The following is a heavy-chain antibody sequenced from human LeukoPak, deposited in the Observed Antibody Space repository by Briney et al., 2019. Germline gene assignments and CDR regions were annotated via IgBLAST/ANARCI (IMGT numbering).Heavy chain of an antibody. CDR3: ARGMYAVAGTSRFDP. V-gene: IGHV4-4*07. D-gene: IGHD6-19*01. CDR1: GGSISTYY. CDR2: IYASGST. Sequence: SETRSLTCTVSGGSISTYYWSWIRQPAGKGLEWIGRIYASGSTNYNPSLKSRVTMSVDTSKNQFSLKVSSVTAADTAVYYCARGMYAVAGTSRFDPWGPGTLVTVSS. J-gene: IGHJ5*02.